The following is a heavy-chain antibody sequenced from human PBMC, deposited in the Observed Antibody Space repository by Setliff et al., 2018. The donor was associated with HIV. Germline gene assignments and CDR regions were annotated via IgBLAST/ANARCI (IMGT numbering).Heavy chain of an antibody. D-gene: IGHD6-13*01. CDR3: ARHRDPPGSSWIFYYYYMDL. CDR1: GGSILSGGYY. CDR2: IYQSGST. V-gene: IGHV4-39*01. J-gene: IGHJ6*03. Sequence: PSETLSLTCSVSGGSILSGGYYWSWIRQHPGRGLEWLASIYQSGSTSYNPSLSSRLTISVDTSKNQVSLRLSSVTAADTGVYFCARHRDPPGSSWIFYYYYMDLWGAGTTVTVSS.